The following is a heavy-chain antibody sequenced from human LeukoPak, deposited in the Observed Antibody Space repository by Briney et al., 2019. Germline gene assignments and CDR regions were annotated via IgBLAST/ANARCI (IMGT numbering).Heavy chain of an antibody. D-gene: IGHD3-9*01. CDR3: AKDGGNYDILTGSNDY. Sequence: GGSLRLSCAASGFTFSSYGMHWVRQAPGKGLEWVAVISYDGSNKYYADSVKGRFTISRDNSKNTLYLQMNSLRAEDTAVYYCAKDGGNYDILTGSNDYWGQGTLVTVSS. J-gene: IGHJ4*02. V-gene: IGHV3-30*18. CDR1: GFTFSSYG. CDR2: ISYDGSNK.